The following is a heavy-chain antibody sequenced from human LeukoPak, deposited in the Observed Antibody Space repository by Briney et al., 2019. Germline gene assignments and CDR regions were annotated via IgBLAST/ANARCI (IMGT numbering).Heavy chain of an antibody. D-gene: IGHD3-16*01. CDR3: ARAGYYDYVWGSPRAFDT. Sequence: PSETLSLTCAVYGGSFSGYYWSWIRQPPGKGLEWIGEINHSGSTNYNPSLKSRVTISVDTSKNQFSLKLSSVTAADTAVYYCARAGYYDYVWGSPRAFDTWGQGTMVTVSS. CDR2: INHSGST. J-gene: IGHJ3*02. CDR1: GGSFSGYY. V-gene: IGHV4-34*01.